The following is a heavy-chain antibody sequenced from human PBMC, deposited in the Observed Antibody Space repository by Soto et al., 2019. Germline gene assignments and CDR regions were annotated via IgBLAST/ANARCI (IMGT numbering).Heavy chain of an antibody. CDR1: GGSVSSGSYY. Sequence: QVQLQESGPGLVKPSETLSLTCTVSGGSVSSGSYYWSWIRQPPGKGLEWIGYIYYSGSTNYNPSLQSRVTISVDTSKTQFSLKLSSVTAADTAVYYCARANYDFWSGYYLIFDYWGQGTLVTVSS. J-gene: IGHJ4*02. V-gene: IGHV4-61*01. D-gene: IGHD3-3*01. CDR3: ARANYDFWSGYYLIFDY. CDR2: IYYSGST.